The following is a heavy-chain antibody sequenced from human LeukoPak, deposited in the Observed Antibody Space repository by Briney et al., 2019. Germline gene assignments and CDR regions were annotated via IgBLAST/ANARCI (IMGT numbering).Heavy chain of an antibody. V-gene: IGHV4-31*03. D-gene: IGHD3-16*01. CDR2: IRYSGST. CDR3: AGGFDRSKVGY. Sequence: PSETLSLTCTVSGGSISSGDYYWNWIRQRPGRGLECIGYIRYSGSTHYNPSLKSRVTISVDTSKNQFSLNLSSVTAADTAVYYCAGGFDRSKVGYWGQGTLVTVSS. CDR1: GGSISSGDYY. J-gene: IGHJ4*02.